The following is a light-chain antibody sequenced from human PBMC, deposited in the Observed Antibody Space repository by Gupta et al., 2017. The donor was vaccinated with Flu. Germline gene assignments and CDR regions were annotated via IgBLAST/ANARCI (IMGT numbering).Light chain of an antibody. V-gene: IGLV1-44*01. J-gene: IGLJ2*01. CDR3: AQWDASRDGPV. CDR1: RSDTGSDT. CDR2: KND. Sequence: RVISSCSGARSDTGSDTVSGYQQSAGAAPKLLIFKNDKRYSGAPARFVGTKSGASASVIIDGLQAEEEAIYYCAQWDASRDGPVFGGGTRRTVL.